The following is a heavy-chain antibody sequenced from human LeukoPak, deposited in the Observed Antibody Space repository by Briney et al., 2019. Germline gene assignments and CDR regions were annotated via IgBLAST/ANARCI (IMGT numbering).Heavy chain of an antibody. V-gene: IGHV3-7*01. D-gene: IGHD4-23*01. CDR2: INKDGSDK. CDR3: AIDADYGGNSNY. CDR1: GFTFSSYW. J-gene: IGHJ4*02. Sequence: GGSLRLSCAASGFTFSSYWMTWVRQAPGKGLESVAYINKDGSDKYYVDSVKGRFTVSRDNAKNSLYLQMNSLRAEDTAVYYCAIDADYGGNSNYGGQGTLVTVSS.